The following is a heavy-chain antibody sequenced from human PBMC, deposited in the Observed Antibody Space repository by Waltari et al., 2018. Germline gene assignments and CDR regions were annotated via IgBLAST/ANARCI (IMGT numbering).Heavy chain of an antibody. CDR3: ARANTIFGVIRTWYYMDV. D-gene: IGHD3-3*01. Sequence: QVQLQQWGAGLLKPSEHLSLTCVVSGGSFSGYYWSWIRQPPGKGLEWMGEINQSGRTNYNPSLKSRVTISIDTSKIQFSLKLRSVTVADTAVYYCARANTIFGVIRTWYYMDVWGKGTPVTVSS. CDR1: GGSFSGYY. CDR2: INQSGRT. J-gene: IGHJ6*03. V-gene: IGHV4-34*01.